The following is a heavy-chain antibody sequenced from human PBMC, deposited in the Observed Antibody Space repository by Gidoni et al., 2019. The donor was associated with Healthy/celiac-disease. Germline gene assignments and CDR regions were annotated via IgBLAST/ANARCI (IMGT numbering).Heavy chain of an antibody. V-gene: IGHV3-30*18. CDR1: GFTFSSYG. CDR3: AKGGGVAFDI. J-gene: IGHJ3*02. Sequence: QVQLVESGGGVVQPGGSLRLSCAASGFTFSSYGMHWVRQAPGKGLEWVAVISYDGSNKYYADSVKGRFTISRDNSKNTLYLQMNSLRAEDTAVYYCAKGGGVAFDIWGQGTMVTVSS. CDR2: ISYDGSNK. D-gene: IGHD2-8*01.